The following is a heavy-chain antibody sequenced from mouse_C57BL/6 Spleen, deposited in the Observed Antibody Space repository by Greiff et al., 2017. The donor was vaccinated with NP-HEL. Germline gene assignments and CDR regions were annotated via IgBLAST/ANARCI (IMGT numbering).Heavy chain of an antibody. J-gene: IGHJ4*01. CDR3: ARSGFITTVVATNYYAMDY. V-gene: IGHV1-81*01. CDR1: GYTFTSYG. Sequence: VKLMESGAELARPGASVKLSCKASGYTFTSYGISWVKQRTGQGLEWIGEIYPRSGNTYYNEKFKGKATLTADKSSSTAYMELRSLTSEDSAVYFCARSGFITTVVATNYYAMDYWGQGTSVTVSS. D-gene: IGHD1-1*01. CDR2: IYPRSGNT.